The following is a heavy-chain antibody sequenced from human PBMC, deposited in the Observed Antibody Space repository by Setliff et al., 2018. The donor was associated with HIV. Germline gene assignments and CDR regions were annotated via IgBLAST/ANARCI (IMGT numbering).Heavy chain of an antibody. J-gene: IGHJ4*02. V-gene: IGHV4-39*07. Sequence: SETLSLTCTVSGDSISSSAYYWGWIRQPPGKGLEWIGSMHNSGSTYYSPSFRSRVTISVYTSKNQFSLKLNSVTAADTAVYYCATFDYYDSSGFYYGGGHWGQGTLVTV. CDR1: GDSISSSAYY. CDR2: MHNSGST. CDR3: ATFDYYDSSGFYYGGGH. D-gene: IGHD3-22*01.